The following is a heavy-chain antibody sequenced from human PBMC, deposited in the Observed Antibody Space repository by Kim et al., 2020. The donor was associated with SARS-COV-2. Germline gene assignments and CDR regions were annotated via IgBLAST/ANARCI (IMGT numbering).Heavy chain of an antibody. V-gene: IGHV1-3*01. Sequence: ASVKVSCKASGYTFTSYAMHWVRQAPGQRLEWMGWLNAGNGNTKYSQKFQGRVTITRDTSASTAYMELSSLRSEDTAVYYCARARHQLPDYWGQGTLVTVSS. J-gene: IGHJ4*02. D-gene: IGHD2-2*01. CDR3: ARARHQLPDY. CDR1: GYTFTSYA. CDR2: LNAGNGNT.